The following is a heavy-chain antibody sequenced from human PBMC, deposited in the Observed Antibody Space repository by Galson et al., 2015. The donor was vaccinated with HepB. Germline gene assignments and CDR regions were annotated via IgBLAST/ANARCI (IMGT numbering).Heavy chain of an antibody. Sequence: SLRLSCAASGFRFNTCAMSWVRQAPGKGLEWVSGIDANGGSTFYADSLLGRFTISRDNSKNTLYLQMNSLRAEDTAVYYCAKDYGAFDIWGQGTMVTVSS. D-gene: IGHD3-10*01. CDR3: AKDYGAFDI. CDR2: IDANGGST. J-gene: IGHJ3*02. CDR1: GFRFNTCA. V-gene: IGHV3-23*01.